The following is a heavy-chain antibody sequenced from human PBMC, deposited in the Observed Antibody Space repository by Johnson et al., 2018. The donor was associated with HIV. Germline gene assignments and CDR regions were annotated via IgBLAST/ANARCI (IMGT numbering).Heavy chain of an antibody. CDR1: GITVGTNY. J-gene: IGHJ3*02. CDR2: IFSVGDV. D-gene: IGHD3-10*01. V-gene: IGHV3-66*01. CDR3: ARDRRYYGSGSWWAFDI. Sequence: VQLVESGGGLVQPGGSLRLSCAASGITVGTNYMSWVRQAPGKGLEWVSVIFSVGDVYYADSVKGRFTISRDNAKNSLYLQMNSLRAEDTALYYCARDRRYYGSGSWWAFDIWGQGTMVTVSS.